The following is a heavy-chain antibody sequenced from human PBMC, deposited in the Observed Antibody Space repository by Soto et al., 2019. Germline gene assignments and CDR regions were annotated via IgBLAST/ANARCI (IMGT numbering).Heavy chain of an antibody. Sequence: QAQLQESGPGLVKPSETLSLTCTVSGGSISTNYWSWIRQPPGKGLEWIGYISSSGYTNYNASLKRRITQSIDTSNNQFSLKLTSVTAADTAVYYCASLHGARFDPWGQGTLVTVSS. CDR3: ASLHGARFDP. CDR2: ISSSGYT. J-gene: IGHJ5*02. V-gene: IGHV4-4*08. D-gene: IGHD4-17*01. CDR1: GGSISTNY.